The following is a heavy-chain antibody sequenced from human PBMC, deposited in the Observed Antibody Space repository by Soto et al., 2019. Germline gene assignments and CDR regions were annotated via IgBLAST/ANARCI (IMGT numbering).Heavy chain of an antibody. CDR1: GFTFSSYA. CDR3: AKTTYYYDSSGYQEKNDY. J-gene: IGHJ4*02. CDR2: ISGSGGST. V-gene: IGHV3-23*01. D-gene: IGHD3-22*01. Sequence: PGGSLGLSCAASGFTFSSYAMSWVRKAKGKGLEWVSAISGSGGSTYYEDSVKGRFTISRDNSKNTLYLQMNSLRAEDTAVYYCAKTTYYYDSSGYQEKNDYSGQGTLVTVSS.